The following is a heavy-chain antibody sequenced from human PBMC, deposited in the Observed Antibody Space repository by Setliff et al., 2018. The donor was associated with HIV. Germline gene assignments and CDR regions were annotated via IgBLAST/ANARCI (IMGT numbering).Heavy chain of an antibody. D-gene: IGHD5-18*01. CDR2: IWHDGSNK. CDR1: GFTFNSYG. CDR3: ARATEPGYRFGENWFDP. V-gene: IGHV3-30*19. J-gene: IGHJ5*02. Sequence: GGSLRLSCTASGFTFNSYGIHWVRQAPGKGLEWVAVIWHDGSNKYYADSVRGRFIISRDNSKNTLYLQMNSLRPEDTAVYYCARATEPGYRFGENWFDPWGHGNLVTVSS.